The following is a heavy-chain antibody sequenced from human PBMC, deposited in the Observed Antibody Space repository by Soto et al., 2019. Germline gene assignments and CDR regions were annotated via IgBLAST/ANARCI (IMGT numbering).Heavy chain of an antibody. CDR1: GFTFSSDA. CDR3: AGAPDDYDYFGGSYRPSGSIEY. D-gene: IGHD3-16*02. J-gene: IGHJ4*02. V-gene: IGHV3-23*01. CDR2: ISGSGGRT. Sequence: EVQLLESGGGLVQPGGSLRLSCAASGFTFSSDAMSWVRQAPGKGLEWVSAISGSGGRTYYADSVKGRFTISGDNSKNTLDRQMNSLRAEDTAVYYCAGAPDDYDYFGGSYRPSGSIEYWGQGTLVTVSS.